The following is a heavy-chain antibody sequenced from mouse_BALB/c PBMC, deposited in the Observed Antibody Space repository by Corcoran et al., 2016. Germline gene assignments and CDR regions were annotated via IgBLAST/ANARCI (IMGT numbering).Heavy chain of an antibody. CDR3: ARGGGYAMDY. V-gene: IGHV9-3-1*01. D-gene: IGHD1-1*02. J-gene: IGHJ4*01. Sequence: QIQLVQSGPELKKPGETVKISCKASGYTFTNYGMNWVKQAPGKGLKWMGWINTYTGEPTYADDFKGRFAFSLETSASTAYLQINNLKNEDTATYFCARGGGYAMDYRGQGTSVTVSS. CDR2: INTYTGEP. CDR1: GYTFTNYG.